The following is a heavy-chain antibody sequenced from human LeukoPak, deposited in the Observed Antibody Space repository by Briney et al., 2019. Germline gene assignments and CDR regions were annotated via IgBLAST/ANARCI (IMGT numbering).Heavy chain of an antibody. Sequence: GGSLRLSCAASGVAPGFLFSNAWMSWVRQAPGKGLEWVSYISSSSSTIYYADSVKGRFTISRDNAKNSLYLQMNSLRDEDTAVYYCARDQKGGSREFDYWGQGTLVTVSS. CDR1: GVAPGFLFSNAW. CDR3: ARDQKGGSREFDY. V-gene: IGHV3-48*02. D-gene: IGHD2-15*01. J-gene: IGHJ4*02. CDR2: ISSSSSTI.